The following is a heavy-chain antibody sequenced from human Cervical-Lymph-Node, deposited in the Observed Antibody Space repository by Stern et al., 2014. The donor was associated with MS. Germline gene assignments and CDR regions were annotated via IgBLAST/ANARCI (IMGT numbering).Heavy chain of an antibody. Sequence: QLQLQESGPGLVKPSQTLSLTCTVSGGSISSGDYYWSWIRQPPGKGLEWRGHIYYSGSTYYNPSLKSRVTISVDTSKNQFSLKLSSVTAADTAVYYCASANCSSTSCPNWFDPWGQGTLVTVSS. D-gene: IGHD2-2*01. CDR1: GGSISSGDYY. J-gene: IGHJ5*02. CDR2: IYYSGST. V-gene: IGHV4-30-4*01. CDR3: ASANCSSTSCPNWFDP.